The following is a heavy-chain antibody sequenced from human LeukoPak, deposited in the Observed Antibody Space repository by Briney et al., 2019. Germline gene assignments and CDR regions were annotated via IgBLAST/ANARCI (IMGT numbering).Heavy chain of an antibody. CDR3: AWIRSPYDY. CDR2: IIPIFGTA. Sequence: ASVKVSCKASGYTFTSYYMHWVRQAPGQGLEWMGGIIPIFGTANYAQKFQGRVTITADKSTSTAYMELSSLRSEDTAVYYCAWIRSPYDYWGQGTLVTVSS. J-gene: IGHJ4*02. D-gene: IGHD2-2*03. CDR1: GYTFTSYY. V-gene: IGHV1-69*06.